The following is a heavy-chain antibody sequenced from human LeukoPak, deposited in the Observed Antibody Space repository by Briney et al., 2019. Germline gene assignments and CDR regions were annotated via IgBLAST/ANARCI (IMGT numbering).Heavy chain of an antibody. D-gene: IGHD2-2*01. Sequence: SETLSLTCAVYGGSFSGYYWSWLRQPPGKGLEWIGEINHSGRTNYNPSLKSRVTISVDTSKNQFSLKLSSVTAADTAVYYCAGPLSDIVVLPAAIPYYYGMDVWGQGTTVTVSS. CDR3: AGPLSDIVVLPAAIPYYYGMDV. CDR1: GGSFSGYY. V-gene: IGHV4-34*01. CDR2: INHSGRT. J-gene: IGHJ6*02.